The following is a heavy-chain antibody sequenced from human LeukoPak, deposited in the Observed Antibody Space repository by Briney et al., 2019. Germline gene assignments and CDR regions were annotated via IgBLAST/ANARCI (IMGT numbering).Heavy chain of an antibody. J-gene: IGHJ4*02. CDR3: ARTPNYGDYVWFYDY. V-gene: IGHV4-59*01. Sequence: SETLSLTCTVSGGSISSYYWSWIRQPPGKGLEWIGYIYYSGSTNYNPSLKSRDTISVDTSKNQFSLKLSSVTAADTAVYYCARTPNYGDYVWFYDYWGQGTLVTVSS. CDR1: GGSISSYY. CDR2: IYYSGST. D-gene: IGHD4-17*01.